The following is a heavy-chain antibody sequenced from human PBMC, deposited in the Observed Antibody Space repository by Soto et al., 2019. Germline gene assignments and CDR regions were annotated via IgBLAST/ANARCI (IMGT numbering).Heavy chain of an antibody. CDR3: AMDDSYLPPTPQDF. CDR2: ISPYSGTT. CDR1: GYIFVNYG. D-gene: IGHD3-22*01. J-gene: IGHJ6*02. V-gene: IGHV1-18*01. Sequence: QVQLVQSGDEVRKPGSSVKVSCKASGYIFVNYGIAWVRQAPGQGLEWMGWISPYSGTTHYASKVQGRLTMTTDTSTCTAYMDLGSLTSADAAVYYCAMDDSYLPPTPQDFWRQGTTVTVSS.